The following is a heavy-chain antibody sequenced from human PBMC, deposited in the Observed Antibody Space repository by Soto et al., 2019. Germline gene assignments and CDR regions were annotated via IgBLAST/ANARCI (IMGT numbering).Heavy chain of an antibody. CDR1: GFIISDYG. Sequence: EVQLLESGGGLVQPGGSLRLSCAVSGFIISDYGVTWVRQAPGKGLEWVSGFSGGGGGTFYADSVKGRFTISRYDPKNTAYLQMNSLGAEDTAVYYCVRWNGFGDRWGQGTLVTVSS. D-gene: IGHD1-1*01. J-gene: IGHJ5*02. CDR2: FSGGGGGT. CDR3: VRWNGFGDR. V-gene: IGHV3-23*01.